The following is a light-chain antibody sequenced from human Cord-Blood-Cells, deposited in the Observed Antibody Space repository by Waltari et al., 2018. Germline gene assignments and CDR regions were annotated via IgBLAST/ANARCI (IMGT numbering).Light chain of an antibody. CDR3: SSYASSSTFV. J-gene: IGLJ2*01. Sequence: QSALTQPASVSGSPGQSITISCTGTSSDVGSYNLVSWYQQHPGKAPKLMIYDVSTRPSGVSNRFSGSKSGNTASLTISGLQAEDEADYYCSSYASSSTFVFGGGTKLTVL. V-gene: IGLV2-14*02. CDR2: DVS. CDR1: SSDVGSYNL.